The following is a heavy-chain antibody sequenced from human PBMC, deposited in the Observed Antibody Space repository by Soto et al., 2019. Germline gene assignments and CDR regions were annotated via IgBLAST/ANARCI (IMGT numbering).Heavy chain of an antibody. Sequence: SETLSLTCTVSGGSISSSSYYWGWIRQPPGKGLEWIGSIYYSGSTYYNPSLKSRVTISVDTSKNQFSLKLSSVTAADTAVYYCYSNDYIWGSYRYGPSFDYWGQGTLVTVSS. CDR1: GGSISSSSYY. CDR3: YSNDYIWGSYRYGPSFDY. V-gene: IGHV4-39*01. D-gene: IGHD3-16*02. CDR2: IYYSGST. J-gene: IGHJ4*02.